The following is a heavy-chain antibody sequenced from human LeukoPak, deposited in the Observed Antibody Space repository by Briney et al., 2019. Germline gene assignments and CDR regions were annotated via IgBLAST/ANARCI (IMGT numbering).Heavy chain of an antibody. CDR1: GGSISSSSYY. CDR2: IYYSGST. J-gene: IGHJ6*02. D-gene: IGHD3-9*01. Sequence: SETLSLTCTVSGGSISSSSYYWGWIRQPPGKGLEWNGSIYYSGSTYYNPSLKSRVTISVDTSKNQFSLKLSSVTAADTAVYYCARHEVRGLTGYYPGFWGSSARYGMDVWGQGTTVTVSS. CDR3: ARHEVRGLTGYYPGFWGSSARYGMDV. V-gene: IGHV4-39*01.